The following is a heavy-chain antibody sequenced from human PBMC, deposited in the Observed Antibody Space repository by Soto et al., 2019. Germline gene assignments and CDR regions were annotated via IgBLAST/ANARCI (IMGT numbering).Heavy chain of an antibody. J-gene: IGHJ6*02. V-gene: IGHV3-9*01. Sequence: EVQLVESGGGLVQPGRSLRLSCAASGFTFDDYAMYWVRQVPGKGLEGVSGISWNSGYIGYADAVKGRFTISRDNAKKSLYLQMNSLRAEDTALYYCAKGEDAVVASIDVWGQGTTVTVSS. CDR1: GFTFDDYA. D-gene: IGHD2-15*01. CDR2: ISWNSGYI. CDR3: AKGEDAVVASIDV.